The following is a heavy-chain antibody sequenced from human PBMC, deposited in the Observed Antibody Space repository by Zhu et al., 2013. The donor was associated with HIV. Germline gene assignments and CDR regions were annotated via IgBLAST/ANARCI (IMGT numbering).Heavy chain of an antibody. CDR2: ISAYNTNT. CDR3: ARDRAVSSMRVLAD. Sequence: QVQLVQSGNEIKKPGASVKVSCKASGYRFTSFGISWVRQAPGQGLEYLGWISAYNTNTDHAQSVQGRMTLTRDTSTSTVYMELRSLRSDDTAVYFCARDRAVSSMRVLADWGQGTRSPSPQ. V-gene: IGHV1-18*01. CDR1: GYRFTSFG. J-gene: IGHJ4*02.